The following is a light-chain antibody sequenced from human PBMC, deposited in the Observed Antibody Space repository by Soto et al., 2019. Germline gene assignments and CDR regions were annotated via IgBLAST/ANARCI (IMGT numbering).Light chain of an antibody. Sequence: QSALTQPASVSGSPGQSITISCTGTSSDVGAYNYVSWYQQYPGRAPKVSIFEVRKRPSGVSTRFSGSQSGDTASLTISGRQAEDEADYYCRSYRSSTTLGFGTGTKLTVL. J-gene: IGLJ1*01. CDR3: RSYRSSTTLG. CDR1: SSDVGAYNY. CDR2: EVR. V-gene: IGLV2-14*01.